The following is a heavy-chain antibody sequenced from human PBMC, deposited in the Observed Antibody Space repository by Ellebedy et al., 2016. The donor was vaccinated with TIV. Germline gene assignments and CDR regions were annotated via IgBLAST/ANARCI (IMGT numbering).Heavy chain of an antibody. J-gene: IGHJ6*03. CDR3: ARRYMDV. V-gene: IGHV3-7*01. CDR2: INQNGSKI. CDR1: GFTFTNYW. Sequence: GESLKISCAGSGFTFTNYWMNWVRQAPGKGLEWVANINQNGSKIYYVDSVKGRFTISRDNAKNSVSLQMNSLRVEDTAVYYCARRYMDVWGRGTTVTVSS.